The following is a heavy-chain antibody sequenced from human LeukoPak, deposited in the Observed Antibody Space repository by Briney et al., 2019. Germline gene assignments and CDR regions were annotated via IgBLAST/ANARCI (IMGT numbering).Heavy chain of an antibody. CDR1: GFTVSSNY. Sequence: VGSLRLSCAASGFTVSSNYMSWVRQAPGKGLEWVSVIYSGGSPYYADSVKGRFTISRHNSQDTLYLQANSLRAEDTAVYYCARERYGMDVWGQGTTVTVS. CDR3: ARERYGMDV. J-gene: IGHJ6*02. V-gene: IGHV3-53*04. CDR2: IYSGGSP.